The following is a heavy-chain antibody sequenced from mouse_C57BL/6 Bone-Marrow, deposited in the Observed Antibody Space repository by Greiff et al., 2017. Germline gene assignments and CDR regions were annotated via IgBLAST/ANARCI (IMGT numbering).Heavy chain of an antibody. J-gene: IGHJ2*01. CDR2: ISDGGSYT. CDR3: ARDGNPFDY. V-gene: IGHV5-4*01. CDR1: GFTFSSYA. D-gene: IGHD2-1*01. Sequence: DVHLVESGGGLVKPGGSLKLSCAASGFTFSSYAMSWVRQTPEKRLEWVAIISDGGSYTYYPDNVKGRFTISRDNAKNHLYLHMRRLKSEDTAMYYCARDGNPFDYWGQGTTLTVSS.